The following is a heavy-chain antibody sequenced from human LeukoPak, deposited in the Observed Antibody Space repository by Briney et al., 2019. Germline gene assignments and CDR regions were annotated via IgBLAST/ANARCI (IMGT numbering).Heavy chain of an antibody. CDR2: IYYSGST. V-gene: IGHV4-59*01. CDR1: GGSISSYY. D-gene: IGHD4-17*01. CDR3: ARGTYGDYVYYYYYMDV. Sequence: SETLSLTCTVSGGSISSYYWSWIRQSPGKGLEWIGYIYYSGSTNYNPSLKSQVTISVDKSKNQFSLKLSSVTAADTAVYYCARGTYGDYVYYYYYMDVWGKGTTVTVSS. J-gene: IGHJ6*03.